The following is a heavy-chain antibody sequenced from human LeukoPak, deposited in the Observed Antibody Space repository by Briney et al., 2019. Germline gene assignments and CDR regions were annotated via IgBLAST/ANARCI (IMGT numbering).Heavy chain of an antibody. CDR3: ATTGYSSSWWYFDS. J-gene: IGHJ4*02. D-gene: IGHD6-13*01. CDR2: IYTSGST. V-gene: IGHV4-4*09. CDR1: GGSSGGYY. Sequence: SDTLSLTCTVSGGSSGGYYWSWIRQPPGKGLEWIGYIYTSGSTNYNPSLKTRVTISVDTSKNQFSLKLSSVTAADTAVYYCATTGYSSSWWYFDSWGQGTLVTVSS.